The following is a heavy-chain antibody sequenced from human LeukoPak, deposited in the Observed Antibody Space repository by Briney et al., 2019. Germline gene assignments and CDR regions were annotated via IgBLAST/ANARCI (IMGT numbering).Heavy chain of an antibody. V-gene: IGHV4-4*07. Sequence: PSETLSLTCTVSGGSISIYYWNWIRQPAGKGLEWIGRIYTSGNTNYNPSLKSRVTMSVDTSNNHLSLNLSSVTAADTAVYYRARDGGGTGRPFDYWGQGTLVTVSS. CDR2: IYTSGNT. CDR3: ARDGGGTGRPFDY. CDR1: GGSISIYY. D-gene: IGHD1-26*01. J-gene: IGHJ4*02.